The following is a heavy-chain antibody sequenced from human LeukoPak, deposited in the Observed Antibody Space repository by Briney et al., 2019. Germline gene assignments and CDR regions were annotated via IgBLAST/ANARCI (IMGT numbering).Heavy chain of an antibody. CDR2: IYYSGST. J-gene: IGHJ2*01. CDR3: ARHNTPRNYDFWSGYYDHWYFDL. D-gene: IGHD3-3*01. V-gene: IGHV4-39*01. CDR1: GVSVTSSNYA. Sequence: SETLSLTCSVSGVSVTSSNYAWGWIRRPPGKGLEWIGSIYYSGSTYYSPSLKSRVTISVDTSKNQFSLKLSSVTAADTAVYYCARHNTPRNYDFWSGYYDHWYFDLWGRGTLVTVSS.